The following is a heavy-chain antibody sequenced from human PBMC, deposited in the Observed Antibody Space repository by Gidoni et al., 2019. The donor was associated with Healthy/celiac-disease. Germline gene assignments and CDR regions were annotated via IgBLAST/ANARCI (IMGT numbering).Heavy chain of an antibody. D-gene: IGHD2-15*01. CDR3: ARLSVEVVVHGVFDY. V-gene: IGHV4-39*01. CDR2: IYYSGST. Sequence: QLQLQESCPGLAKPSGTVSITCTVSGSSIRIRSYYWGWRRQPPGKGLELIGSIYYSGSTYYHPSLKSRVTIAVDTSKNQFSLKLRSVTAEDTAVYYCARLSVEVVVHGVFDYWGQGTLVTVSS. J-gene: IGHJ4*02. CDR1: GSSIRIRSYY.